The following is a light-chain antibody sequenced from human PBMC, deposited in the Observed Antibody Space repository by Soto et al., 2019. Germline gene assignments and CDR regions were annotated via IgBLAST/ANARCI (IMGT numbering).Light chain of an antibody. J-gene: IGLJ1*01. Sequence: QSFMSQPASVSGSPGHSITISCTGTSSDVGGYDYVSWYQQFPGKAPKLIIYEVTNRPSGVSNRFSGSKSANTASLTISGLRPEDEADYYCSSFRSSSTLPYVFGTGTKVTVL. CDR3: SSFRSSSTLPYV. V-gene: IGLV2-14*01. CDR1: SSDVGGYDY. CDR2: EVT.